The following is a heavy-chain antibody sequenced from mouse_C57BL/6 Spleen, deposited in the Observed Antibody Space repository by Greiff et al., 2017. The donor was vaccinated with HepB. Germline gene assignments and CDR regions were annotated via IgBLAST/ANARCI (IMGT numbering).Heavy chain of an antibody. J-gene: IGHJ2*01. CDR1: GFTFTDYY. V-gene: IGHV7-3*01. CDR2: IRNKANGYTT. CDR3: ARYKAGWDGGYFDY. D-gene: IGHD4-1*01. Sequence: EVKLVESGGGLVQPGGSLSLSCAASGFTFTDYYMSWVRQPPGKALEWLGFIRNKANGYTTEYSGSVKGRFTISRANSQSILYLQMNALRSEDSATCYGARYKAGWDGGYFDYWGQGTTLTVSS.